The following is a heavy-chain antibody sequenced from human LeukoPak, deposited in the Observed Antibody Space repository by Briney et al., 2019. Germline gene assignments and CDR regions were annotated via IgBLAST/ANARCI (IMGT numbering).Heavy chain of an antibody. CDR2: IYSGGST. D-gene: IGHD4-17*01. J-gene: IGHJ6*02. CDR3: ARDKGRTVTTVGYYYYGMDV. CDR1: GFTVSSNY. V-gene: IGHV3-66*01. Sequence: PGGSLRLSCAASGFTVSSNYMSWVRQAPGNGPEWVSVIYSGGSTYYADSVKGRFTISRDNSKNTLYLQMNSLRAEDTAVYYCARDKGRTVTTVGYYYYGMDVWGQGTTVTVSS.